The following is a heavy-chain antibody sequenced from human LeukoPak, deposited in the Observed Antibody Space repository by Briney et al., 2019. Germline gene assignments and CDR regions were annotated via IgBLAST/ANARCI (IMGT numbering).Heavy chain of an antibody. V-gene: IGHV4-61*01. CDR3: ARDYYDSSGYRYYFDY. D-gene: IGHD3-22*01. Sequence: SETLSLTCTVSGGSISSSSYYWGWIRQPPGKGLEWIGYIYYSGSTNYNPSLKSRVTISVDTSKNQFSLKLSSVTAADTAVYYCARDYYDSSGYRYYFDYWGQGTLVTVSS. CDR1: GGSISSSSYY. J-gene: IGHJ4*02. CDR2: IYYSGST.